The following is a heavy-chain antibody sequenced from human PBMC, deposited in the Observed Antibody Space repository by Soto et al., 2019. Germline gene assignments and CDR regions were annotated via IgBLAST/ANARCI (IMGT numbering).Heavy chain of an antibody. J-gene: IGHJ6*02. CDR1: GYTFTSYA. Sequence: ASVKVSCKASGYTFTSYAMHWVRQAPGQRLEWMGWINAGNGNTKYSQKFQGRVTITRDTSASTAYMELSSLRSEDTAVYYCARGDSSGWLYRGRDYYYYYGMDVWGQGTTVTVSS. CDR3: ARGDSSGWLYRGRDYYYYYGMDV. D-gene: IGHD6-19*01. V-gene: IGHV1-3*01. CDR2: INAGNGNT.